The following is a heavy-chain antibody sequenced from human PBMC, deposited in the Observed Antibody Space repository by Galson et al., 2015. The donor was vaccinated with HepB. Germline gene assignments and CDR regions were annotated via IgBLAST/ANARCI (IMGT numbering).Heavy chain of an antibody. V-gene: IGHV3-23*01. D-gene: IGHD5-12*01. J-gene: IGHJ4*02. CDR1: GFTFSSSA. CDR2: IGVNDGRI. Sequence: SLRLSCAAPGFTFSSSAMNWVRQAPGKGLEGVSGIGVNDGRIYYANSVKGRFTIPRDNSKNTRYLQGNGLRVEDTAIYYCAKGRPERPPEHRGYDLPDYWGQGTLVTVSS. CDR3: AKGRPERPPEHRGYDLPDY.